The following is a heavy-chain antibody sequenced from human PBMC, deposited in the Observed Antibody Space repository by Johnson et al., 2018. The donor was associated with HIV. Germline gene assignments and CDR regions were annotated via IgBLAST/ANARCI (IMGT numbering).Heavy chain of an antibody. J-gene: IGHJ3*02. CDR3: TIWGWGWAGQEALDI. D-gene: IGHD7-27*01. CDR2: IRSDGSDK. Sequence: QVQLVESGGGVVQPGGSLRLSCAASGFTFSIYDIQWVRQAPGKGLQWVAYIRSDGSDKKYVDSVKGRFTISRDNSKNTVYLQMNSLRDEDTSVYYCTIWGWGWAGQEALDIWGPGTMVTVSS. V-gene: IGHV3-30*02. CDR1: GFTFSIYD.